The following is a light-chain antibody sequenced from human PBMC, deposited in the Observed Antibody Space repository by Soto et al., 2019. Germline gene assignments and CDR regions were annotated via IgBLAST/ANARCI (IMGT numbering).Light chain of an antibody. Sequence: QAVVTQPPSVSGAPGLRVTISCTGSSSNIGAGYDVHWYQQLPGTAPKLLIYGDTNRPSGVPDRFSGSRSDTSASLAITGLQTEDEADYYCQSYDSSLSASVFGGGTKLTVL. CDR3: QSYDSSLSASV. V-gene: IGLV1-40*01. CDR2: GDT. J-gene: IGLJ3*02. CDR1: SSNIGAGYD.